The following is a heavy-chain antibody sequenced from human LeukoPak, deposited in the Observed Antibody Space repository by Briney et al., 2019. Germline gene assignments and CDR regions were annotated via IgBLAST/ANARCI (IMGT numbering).Heavy chain of an antibody. CDR3: ASISSSWYADYYYYGMDV. CDR1: GYTFTSYD. D-gene: IGHD6-13*01. J-gene: IGHJ6*02. Sequence: ASVKVSRKASGYTFTSYDISWVRQAPGQGLEWMGWISAYNGNTNYAQKLQGRVTMTTDTSTSTAYMELRSLRSDDTAVYYCASISSSWYADYYYYGMDVWGQGTTVTVSS. V-gene: IGHV1-18*01. CDR2: ISAYNGNT.